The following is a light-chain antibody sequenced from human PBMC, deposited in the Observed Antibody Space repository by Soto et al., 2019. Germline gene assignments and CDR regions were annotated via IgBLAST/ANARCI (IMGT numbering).Light chain of an antibody. CDR1: QSISSW. V-gene: IGKV1-5*03. CDR3: QQYNSYSGT. CDR2: KAS. J-gene: IGKJ1*01. Sequence: DIQMTQSPSTLSASVGDRVTITCRASQSISSWLAWYQQKPGKAPKLLIYKASTLEGGVPSRFSGSGSGTEFTLTISSLQPDDFGTYYCQQYNSYSGTFGQGTKVEIK.